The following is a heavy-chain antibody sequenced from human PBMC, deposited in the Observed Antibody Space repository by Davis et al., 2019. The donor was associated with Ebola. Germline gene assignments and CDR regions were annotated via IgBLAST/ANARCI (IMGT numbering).Heavy chain of an antibody. CDR1: GYTFTSYY. CDR3: ARGARDIGVVVAATPFDY. D-gene: IGHD2-15*01. V-gene: IGHV1-46*04. Sequence: AASVKVSCKASGYTFTSYYMHWVRQAPGQGLEWVGIINPSGGSTSNAQKLEGRVTMTRDTSTSTVYMELSSLRSEDTAVYYCARGARDIGVVVAATPFDYWGQGTLVTVSS. CDR2: INPSGGST. J-gene: IGHJ4*02.